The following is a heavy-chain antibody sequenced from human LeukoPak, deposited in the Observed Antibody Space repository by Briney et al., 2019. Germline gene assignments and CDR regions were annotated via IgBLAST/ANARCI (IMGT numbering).Heavy chain of an antibody. V-gene: IGHV1-2*02. J-gene: IGHJ4*02. CDR2: INPNSGGT. Sequence: GASVKVSCKASGYTFTGYYMHWVRQAPGQGLEWMGWINPNSGGTNYAQKFQGRVTMTRDTSISTAYMELSRLRSDDTAVYYCAREGIPSPNIVAARDFDYWGQGTLVTVSS. CDR3: AREGIPSPNIVAARDFDY. D-gene: IGHD5-12*01. CDR1: GYTFTGYY.